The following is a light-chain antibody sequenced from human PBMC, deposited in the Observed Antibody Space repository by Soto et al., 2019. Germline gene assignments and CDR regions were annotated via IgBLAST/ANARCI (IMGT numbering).Light chain of an antibody. J-gene: IGLJ2*01. V-gene: IGLV1-40*01. Sequence: QAVVTQPPSVSGAPGQRVTISCTGSSSNIGAGYDVHWYQHLPGTAPKLLIYGNNNRPSGVPDRFSGSKSATSASLAITGLQAEDEADYYCQSFDSSLSGSVVFGGGTKVTVL. CDR3: QSFDSSLSGSVV. CDR1: SSNIGAGYD. CDR2: GNN.